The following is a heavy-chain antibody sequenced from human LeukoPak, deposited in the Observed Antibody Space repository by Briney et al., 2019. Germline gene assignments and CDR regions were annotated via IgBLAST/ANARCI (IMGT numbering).Heavy chain of an antibody. D-gene: IGHD4-17*01. V-gene: IGHV3-21*01. Sequence: GGSLRLSCAASGFTFSSYSMNWVRQAPGKGLEWVSSISSSSSYIYYADSVKGRFTISRDNAKNSLYLQMNSLRAEDTAAYYCARAITVTMYYFDYWGQGTLVTVSS. CDR2: ISSSSSYI. CDR3: ARAITVTMYYFDY. J-gene: IGHJ4*02. CDR1: GFTFSSYS.